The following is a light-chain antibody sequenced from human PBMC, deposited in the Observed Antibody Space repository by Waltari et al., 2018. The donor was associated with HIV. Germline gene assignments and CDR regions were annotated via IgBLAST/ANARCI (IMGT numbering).Light chain of an antibody. CDR2: RDN. J-gene: IGLJ2*01. Sequence: QSAPTQPPSASATPGQRVTISCSGSSSHVRRSAVYWYQKFPGSAPQLVIYRDNQRPPGVSDRFSGSKSGAAASLAISGLRSEDEADFYCSTWDDSLKDVLFGGGTKLTVL. V-gene: IGLV1-47*01. CDR1: SSHVRRSA. CDR3: STWDDSLKDVL.